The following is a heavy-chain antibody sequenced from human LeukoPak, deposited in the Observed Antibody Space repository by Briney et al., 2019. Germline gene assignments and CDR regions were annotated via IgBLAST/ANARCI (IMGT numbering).Heavy chain of an antibody. CDR3: ARTRLRYFDWLLYDAFDI. CDR2: IKQDGSEK. J-gene: IGHJ3*02. D-gene: IGHD3-9*01. CDR1: GFTFSSYW. V-gene: IGHV3-7*01. Sequence: GGSLRLSCAASGFTFSSYWMSWVRQAPGKGLEWVANIKQDGSEKYYVDSVKGRFTVSRDNAQNSLYLQMNSLRAEDTAVYYCARTRLRYFDWLLYDAFDIWGQGTMVTVSS.